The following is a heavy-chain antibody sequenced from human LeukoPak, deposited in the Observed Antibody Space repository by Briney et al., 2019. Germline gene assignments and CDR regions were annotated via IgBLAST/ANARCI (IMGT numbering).Heavy chain of an antibody. V-gene: IGHV4-59*01. J-gene: IGHJ4*02. D-gene: IGHD3-22*01. CDR3: ARAYKDSSGYQYSFDF. Sequence: PSETLSLTCVVSGGSISGYYWSWIRQPPGKGLEWIGYGHSSGRPNYNASLKSRATLSVDTSRNDFSLKLTSVTAADTAVYYCARAYKDSSGYQYSFDFWGRGTLVTVSS. CDR2: GHSSGRP. CDR1: GGSISGYY.